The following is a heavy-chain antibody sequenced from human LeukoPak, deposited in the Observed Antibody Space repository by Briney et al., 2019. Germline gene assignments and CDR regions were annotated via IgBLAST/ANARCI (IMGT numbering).Heavy chain of an antibody. CDR2: IKQDGSEK. Sequence: GGSLRLSCAASGFTFSNYWMIWVRQAPGEELEWVGNIKQDGSEKRYADSVRGRFSISRDNAQTSLYLQMNSLRAEDTAVYYCARASDPWLQLTWGQGTLVTVSS. J-gene: IGHJ5*02. V-gene: IGHV3-7*05. D-gene: IGHD5-24*01. CDR3: ARASDPWLQLT. CDR1: GFTFSNYW.